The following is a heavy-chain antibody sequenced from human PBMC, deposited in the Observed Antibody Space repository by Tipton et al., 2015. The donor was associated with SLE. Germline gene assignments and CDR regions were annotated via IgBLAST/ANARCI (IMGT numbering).Heavy chain of an antibody. CDR3: ARVWEQQLVFDY. D-gene: IGHD6-13*01. J-gene: IGHJ4*02. CDR2: IYTSGST. CDR1: GGSISSYY. Sequence: TLSLTCTVSGGSISSYYWSWIRQPAGKGLEWIGRIYTSGSTNYNPSLKSRVTISVDTSKNQFSLKLSSVTAADTAVYYCARVWEQQLVFDYWGQGTLVTVSS. V-gene: IGHV4-4*07.